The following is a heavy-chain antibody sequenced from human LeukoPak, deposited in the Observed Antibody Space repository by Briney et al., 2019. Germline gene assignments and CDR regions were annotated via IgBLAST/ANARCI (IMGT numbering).Heavy chain of an antibody. J-gene: IGHJ5*02. Sequence: GGSLRLSCAASGFRFSNYALTWVRQVPGKGLECVSTISGSGGNTYYAASVKGRFTISRDNSKNTLFLQMNSLRAEDTAMFYCAHLTRGYSDSDYGSWGQGTLVTVSS. CDR1: GFRFSNYA. CDR2: ISGSGGNT. D-gene: IGHD5-12*01. CDR3: AHLTRGYSDSDYGS. V-gene: IGHV3-23*01.